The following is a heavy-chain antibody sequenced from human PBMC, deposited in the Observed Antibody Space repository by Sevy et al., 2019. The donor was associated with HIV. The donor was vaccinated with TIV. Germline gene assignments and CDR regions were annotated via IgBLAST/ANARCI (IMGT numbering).Heavy chain of an antibody. V-gene: IGHV3-7*01. CDR3: VREGVGGFSYSLDC. D-gene: IGHD5-18*01. CDR1: GFTFSTYW. J-gene: IGHJ4*02. Sequence: GGSLRLSCAASGFTFSTYWMSWVRQAPGKGLEWVATMNQDGCEKYYVDSVKGRFTISRDNAQNSLYLQMNSLRAEDTDVYYCVREGVGGFSYSLDCWGQGTLVTVSS. CDR2: MNQDGCEK.